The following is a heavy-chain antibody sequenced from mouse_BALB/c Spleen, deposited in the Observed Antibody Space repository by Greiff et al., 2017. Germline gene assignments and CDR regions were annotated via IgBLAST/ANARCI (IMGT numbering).Heavy chain of an antibody. D-gene: IGHD2-10*02. CDR3: ARLYGNFWYFDV. CDR2: ISYSGST. V-gene: IGHV3-2*02. Sequence: EVKLQESGPGLVKPSQSLSLTCTVTGYSITSDYAWNWIRQFPGNKLEWMGYISYSGSTSYNPSLKSRISITRDTSKNQFFLQLNSVTTEDTATYYCARLYGNFWYFDVWGAGTTVTVSS. CDR1: GYSITSDYA. J-gene: IGHJ1*01.